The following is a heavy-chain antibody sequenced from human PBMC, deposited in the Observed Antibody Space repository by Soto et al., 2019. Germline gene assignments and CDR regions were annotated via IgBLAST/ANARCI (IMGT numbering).Heavy chain of an antibody. J-gene: IGHJ5*02. V-gene: IGHV1-69*01. D-gene: IGHD6-19*01. Sequence: QVQLVESGAEVKKPGASVKVSCKASGGTFSNFTINWVRQAPGQGLEWEGGIIPIFGTTNYAQKYLGRITTTADESTNTDYMELSSLISEDTAVYYFSKGAGRGWHVSFDPWGQGTLVTVSS. CDR3: SKGAGRGWHVSFDP. CDR1: GGTFSNFT. CDR2: IIPIFGTT.